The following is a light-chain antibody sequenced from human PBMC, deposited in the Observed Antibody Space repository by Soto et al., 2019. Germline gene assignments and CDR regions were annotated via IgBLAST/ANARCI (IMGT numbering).Light chain of an antibody. V-gene: IGLV1-40*01. CDR2: GNS. CDR3: QSYDISRSDWV. Sequence: QSVLTQPPSVSGAPGQRVTISCTGSSSNIGAGYDVHWYLQLPGTAPKLLIYGNSNRPSGVPDRFSGSKSGTSASLAITGIQAEDEADYYCQSYDISRSDWVFVGGTMVTVL. J-gene: IGLJ3*02. CDR1: SSNIGAGYD.